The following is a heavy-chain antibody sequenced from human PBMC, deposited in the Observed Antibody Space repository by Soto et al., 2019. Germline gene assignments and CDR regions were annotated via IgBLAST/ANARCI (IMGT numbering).Heavy chain of an antibody. CDR2: INPKTAAT. D-gene: IGHD1-26*01. Sequence: QVQLVQSGAEVRKSGASVKVSCKASGYTFSDYFIQWLRQAPGQGLEWVAWINPKTAATNYAKKFQDRVTVTSDTSFSTAYLELTRLRPDDTALYYCARITWGLDYYSGMDVWGQGTAVGVSS. CDR3: ARITWGLDYYSGMDV. V-gene: IGHV1-2*02. CDR1: GYTFSDYF. J-gene: IGHJ6*02.